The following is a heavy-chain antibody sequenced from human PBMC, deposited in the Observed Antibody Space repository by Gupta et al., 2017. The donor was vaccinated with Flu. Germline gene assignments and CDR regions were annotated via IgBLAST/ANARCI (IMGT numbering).Heavy chain of an antibody. D-gene: IGHD3-10*01. V-gene: IGHV3-21*01. CDR2: ISSSSSYI. CDR3: ARAQGNQYGSCYYDC. J-gene: IGHJ4*02. Sequence: EVQLVESGGGLVKPGGSLRLSCVASGFTFSNYNINWVGQAPGKGLEWVSAISSSSSYINYADSVKGRFTISRDDAKNSLYLQMNSLRVEDTAVYYCARAQGNQYGSCYYDCWGQGAPVTVSS. CDR1: GFTFSNYN.